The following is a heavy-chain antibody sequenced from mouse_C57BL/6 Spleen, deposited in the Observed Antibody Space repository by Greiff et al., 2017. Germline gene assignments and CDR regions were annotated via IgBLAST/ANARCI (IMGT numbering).Heavy chain of an antibody. Sequence: QVQLQQPGTELVKPGASVKLSCKASGYTFTSYWLHWVKQRPGQGLEWIGNINPSNGATFYNEKFKSKATLTVDKSSSTAYMQLSRLTSEDSAVYYCARSLGDYYSMDYWGQGTSVTVSS. CDR1: GYTFTSYW. CDR3: ARSLGDYYSMDY. CDR2: INPSNGAT. J-gene: IGHJ4*01. V-gene: IGHV1-53*01.